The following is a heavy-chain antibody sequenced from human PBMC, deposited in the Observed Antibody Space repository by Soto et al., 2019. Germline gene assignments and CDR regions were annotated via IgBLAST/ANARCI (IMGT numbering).Heavy chain of an antibody. CDR2: IIPIFPTP. CDR3: ARDNERPHLGGNYYYITDV. J-gene: IGHJ6*02. CDR1: GGTFRTNA. V-gene: IGHV1-69*12. D-gene: IGHD6-25*01. Sequence: QVQLVQSGAEVKKPGSSVKISCKASGGTFRTNAFSWVRQAPGQGLEWMGGIIPIFPTPDYAQKFQGRVTITADEYTTTPAMELSSLRSEDTATYYCARDNERPHLGGNYYYITDVWGQGTTVTVSS.